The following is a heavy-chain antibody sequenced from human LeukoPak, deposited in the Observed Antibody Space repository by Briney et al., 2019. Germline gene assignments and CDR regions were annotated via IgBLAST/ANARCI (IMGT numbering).Heavy chain of an antibody. CDR2: IYYSGST. D-gene: IGHD4-17*01. J-gene: IGHJ2*01. Sequence: SETLSLTCTVSGGSISSYYWSWIRQPPGKGLEWIGDIYYSGSTNYNPSLKSRVTISVDTSKNQFSLKLSSVTAADTAVYYCARKQMTTVTPNWYFDLWGRGTLVTVSS. CDR3: ARKQMTTVTPNWYFDL. V-gene: IGHV4-59*01. CDR1: GGSISSYY.